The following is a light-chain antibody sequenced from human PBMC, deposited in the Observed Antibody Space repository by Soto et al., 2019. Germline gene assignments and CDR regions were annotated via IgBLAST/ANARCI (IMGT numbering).Light chain of an antibody. CDR3: MQGTQVPFT. J-gene: IGKJ5*01. CDR2: KVS. CDR1: QSLVYSDGRTY. Sequence: DVVVTQSPLSLSVTLGQPASISCRCSQSLVYSDGRTYLTWFQQRPGQSPRRLIYKVSNLDYGVQDRFSGRGSGTDFILKISRVEAEDGGLYYCMQGTQVPFTFGQGKRLEI. V-gene: IGKV2D-30*01.